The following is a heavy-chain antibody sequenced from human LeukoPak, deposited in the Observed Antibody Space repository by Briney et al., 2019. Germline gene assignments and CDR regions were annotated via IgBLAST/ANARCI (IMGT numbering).Heavy chain of an antibody. J-gene: IGHJ4*02. V-gene: IGHV1-2*02. CDR1: GYTFTNYY. CDR2: INPISGGT. CDR3: ARIYYYDTSGYYY. D-gene: IGHD3-22*01. Sequence: ASVKVSCKASGYTFTNYYIHWVRQAPGQGPEWMGWINPISGGTNYAQNFQGRVTMTRDTSISTAYMDLSRLRSDDTAIYYCARIYYYDTSGYYYWGQGTLVTVSS.